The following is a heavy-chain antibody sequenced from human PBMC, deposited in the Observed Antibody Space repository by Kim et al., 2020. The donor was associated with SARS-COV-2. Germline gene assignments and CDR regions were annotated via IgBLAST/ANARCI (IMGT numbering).Heavy chain of an antibody. V-gene: IGHV1-69*13. CDR3: ARGRATAMVVFYFDY. Sequence: SVKVSCKASGGTFSSYAISWVRQAPGQGLEWMGGIIPIFGTANYAQKFQGRVTITADESTSTAYMELSSLRSEDTAVYYCARGRATAMVVFYFDYWGQGTLVTVSS. CDR1: GGTFSSYA. J-gene: IGHJ4*02. D-gene: IGHD5-18*01. CDR2: IIPIFGTA.